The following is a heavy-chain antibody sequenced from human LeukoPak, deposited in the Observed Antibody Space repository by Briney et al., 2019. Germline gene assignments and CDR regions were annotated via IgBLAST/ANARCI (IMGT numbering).Heavy chain of an antibody. Sequence: GGSLRLSCTASGFIVSDNCMSWVRQAPGKGLEWVSLIYSLGDTYYADSVKGRFTISRDNSKNTLYLQMNSLRPEDTAVYYCARDDTGYGLFDSWGQGTLVTVSS. CDR1: GFIVSDNC. J-gene: IGHJ5*01. V-gene: IGHV3-66*03. CDR3: ARDDTGYGLFDS. CDR2: IYSLGDT. D-gene: IGHD5-12*01.